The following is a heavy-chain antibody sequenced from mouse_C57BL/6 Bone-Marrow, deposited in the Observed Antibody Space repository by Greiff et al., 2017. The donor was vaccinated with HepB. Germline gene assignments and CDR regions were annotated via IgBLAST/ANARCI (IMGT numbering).Heavy chain of an antibody. CDR1: GFTFSSYG. D-gene: IGHD1-1*01. Sequence: EVNLVESGGDLVKPGGSLKLSCAASGFTFSSYGMSWVRQTPDKRLEWVATISSGGSYTYYPDSVKGRFTIARDNAKNTQYLQMSSLKSEDTAMYYCAGHGMDIATLVATGYFDYGGQGTTLTVSS. J-gene: IGHJ2*01. V-gene: IGHV5-6*01. CDR3: AGHGMDIATLVATGYFDY. CDR2: ISSGGSYT.